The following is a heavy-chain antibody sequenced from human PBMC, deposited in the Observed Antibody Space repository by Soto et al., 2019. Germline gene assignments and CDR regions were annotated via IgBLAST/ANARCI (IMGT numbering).Heavy chain of an antibody. D-gene: IGHD6-6*01. CDR1: GYTFTSYD. V-gene: IGHV1-8*01. CDR2: MNPNSGNT. Sequence: QVQLVQSGAEVKKPGASVKVSCKASGYTFTSYDINWVRQPTGQGLEWMGWMNPNSGNTGYAQKFQGRVTMTRNTSISTAYMELSSLRSEDTAVYYCARGFIAARPGYLWFDPWGQGTLVTVSS. J-gene: IGHJ5*02. CDR3: ARGFIAARPGYLWFDP.